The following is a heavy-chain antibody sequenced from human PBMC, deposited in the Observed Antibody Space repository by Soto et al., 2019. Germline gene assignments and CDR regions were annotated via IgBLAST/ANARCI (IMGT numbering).Heavy chain of an antibody. CDR2: INAGGGNT. D-gene: IGHD3-3*01. J-gene: IGHJ4*02. CDR3: AKDSYNDFWPGDYYHLDY. CDR1: RFSFNTFA. V-gene: IGHV3-23*01. Sequence: GGSLRLSCVASRFSFNTFAMSWVRQAPGKGLEWVSSINAGGGNTYYADSVKGRFTVSRDNSKNTLHLQMDTLRAEDTAIYYCAKDSYNDFWPGDYYHLDYWGQGTQVTVSS.